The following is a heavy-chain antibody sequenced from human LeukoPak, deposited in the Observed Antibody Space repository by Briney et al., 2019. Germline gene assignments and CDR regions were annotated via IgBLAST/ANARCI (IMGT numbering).Heavy chain of an antibody. Sequence: SETLSLTCTVSDDSISSGSYYWNWIRQPAGKGLEWIGRIYTSGITNYNPSLKSRVTISVDTSKNQFSLKLSSVTAADTAVYYCARDQEDFWSGYYTGNAFDIWGQGTMVTVSS. CDR2: IYTSGIT. V-gene: IGHV4-61*02. D-gene: IGHD3-3*01. J-gene: IGHJ3*02. CDR1: DDSISSGSYY. CDR3: ARDQEDFWSGYYTGNAFDI.